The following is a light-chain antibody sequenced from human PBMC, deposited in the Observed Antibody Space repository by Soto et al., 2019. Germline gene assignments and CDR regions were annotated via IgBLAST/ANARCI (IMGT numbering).Light chain of an antibody. V-gene: IGKV3-15*01. J-gene: IGKJ5*01. Sequence: ESVLAQSPDTLSLSPGEGATLSCRSSQTVISNYLAWYQQKPGQAPRLLIYGTSTRATGISARFSGGGSGTEFTLTISSLQSEDFAVYYCQQYEKWPPSITFGQGTRLEIK. CDR1: QTVISN. CDR3: QQYEKWPPSIT. CDR2: GTS.